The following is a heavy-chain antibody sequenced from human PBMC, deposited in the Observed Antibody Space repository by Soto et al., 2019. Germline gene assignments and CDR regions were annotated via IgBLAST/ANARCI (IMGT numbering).Heavy chain of an antibody. V-gene: IGHV3-7*03. J-gene: IGHJ4*02. CDR3: ARGDYYDRRFDS. D-gene: IGHD3-22*01. Sequence: PXGFLRLSFAASGFIFSSSCMNWVRQAPGKGLEWVADIKEDGSEKYYVDSLKGRFTISRDNAKNSLYLQMNSLRAEDTAVYYCARGDYYDRRFDSWGQGTPVTVSS. CDR2: IKEDGSEK. CDR1: GFIFSSSC.